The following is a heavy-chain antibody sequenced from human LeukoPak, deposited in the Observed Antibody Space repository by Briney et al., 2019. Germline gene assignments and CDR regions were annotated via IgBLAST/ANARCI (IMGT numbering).Heavy chain of an antibody. Sequence: ETLSLTCTVSGGSISGDYWSWIRQPPGKGLEWVAYIYYTGSTNYNPSLKSRVTISVDTSKNQFSLKLSSVTAADTAVYYCARDGYSGSSLFDYWGQGTLVTVSS. CDR3: ARDGYSGSSLFDY. V-gene: IGHV4-59*01. J-gene: IGHJ4*02. CDR2: IYYTGST. CDR1: GGSISGDY. D-gene: IGHD1-26*01.